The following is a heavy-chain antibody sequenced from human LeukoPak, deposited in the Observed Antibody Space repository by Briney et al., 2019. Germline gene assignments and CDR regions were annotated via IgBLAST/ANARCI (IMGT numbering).Heavy chain of an antibody. CDR3: ARVRSLIGAPDY. J-gene: IGHJ4*02. CDR1: GASISSYY. V-gene: IGHV4-59*01. Sequence: SETLSLTCSVSGASISSYYWSWIRQPPGKGLEWIGCIYYGGSTNYNPSLKSRVTMSVDTSKKQISLKLSSVTAADTAVYYCARVRSLIGAPDYWGQGTLVAVSS. CDR2: IYYGGST. D-gene: IGHD6-6*01.